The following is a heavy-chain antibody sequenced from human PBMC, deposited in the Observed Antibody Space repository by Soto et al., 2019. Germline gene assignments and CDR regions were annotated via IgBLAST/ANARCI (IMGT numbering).Heavy chain of an antibody. Sequence: ASVKVSCKVSGYTLTELSMHWVRQAPGKGLEWMGGFDPEDGETIYAQKFQGRVTMTEDTSTDTAYMELSSLRSEDTAVYYCATRSGYYFGWKEFDYWGQGTLVTVSS. J-gene: IGHJ4*02. CDR1: GYTLTELS. CDR3: ATRSGYYFGWKEFDY. D-gene: IGHD3-3*01. V-gene: IGHV1-24*01. CDR2: FDPEDGET.